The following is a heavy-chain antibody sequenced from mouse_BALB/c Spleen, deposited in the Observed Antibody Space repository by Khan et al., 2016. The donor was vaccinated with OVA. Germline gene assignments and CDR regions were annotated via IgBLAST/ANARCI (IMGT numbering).Heavy chain of an antibody. CDR1: GYSFTSYY. CDR3: TRHGYVAWFTY. J-gene: IGHJ3*01. Sequence: VQLKQSGPELMKPGASVKISCKASGYSFTSYYIHWVIQSHGKSLEWIGYIDPFSSGTTYNQKFKGKATLTVDKSSNTAYIHLINLTSEDSAVYYCTRHGYVAWFTYWGQGTLVTVSA. D-gene: IGHD2-2*01. CDR2: IDPFSSGT. V-gene: IGHV1S135*01.